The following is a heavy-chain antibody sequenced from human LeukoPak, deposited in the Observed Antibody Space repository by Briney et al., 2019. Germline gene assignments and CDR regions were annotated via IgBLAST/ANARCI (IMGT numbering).Heavy chain of an antibody. CDR3: ASTTSLPYCSSTSCHSYYFDY. CDR1: GGSISSSSYY. Sequence: KPSETLSLTCTVSGGSISSSSYYWGWIRQPPGKGLEWIGTIYYSGSTYYNPSLKSRVTISVDTSKNQFSLKLSSVTAADTAVYYCASTTSLPYCSSTSCHSYYFDYWGQGTLVTVSS. CDR2: IYYSGST. J-gene: IGHJ4*02. V-gene: IGHV4-39*01. D-gene: IGHD2-2*01.